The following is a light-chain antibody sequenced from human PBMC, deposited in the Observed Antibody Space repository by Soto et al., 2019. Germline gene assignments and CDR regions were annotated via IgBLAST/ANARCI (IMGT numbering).Light chain of an antibody. CDR3: QSYDSSRSGV. CDR1: SSNIGACYD. J-gene: IGLJ2*01. CDR2: GNS. V-gene: IGLV1-40*01. Sequence: QSVLTQPPSVSGAPGQRITISCTGSSSNIGACYDVHWYQQLPGTAPKLLIYGNSNRPSGIPYRFSGSKSGTSASLAISGLQAEDEGDYYCQSYDSSRSGVFGGGTKLTVL.